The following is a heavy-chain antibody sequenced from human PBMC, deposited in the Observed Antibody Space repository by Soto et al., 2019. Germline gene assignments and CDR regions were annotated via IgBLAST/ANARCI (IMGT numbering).Heavy chain of an antibody. J-gene: IGHJ5*02. CDR1: RYIFTAYF. V-gene: IGHV1-2*02. CDR3: ASHDPGARFDP. Sequence: GSSVKVSCKAPRYIFTAYFMHWVRQAPGQGLEWMGWINPNNGATHYGLSFQGRVTMTRDTSISTAHMELSSLRSDDTAVYYCASHDPGARFDPWGQGTMVSV. CDR2: INPNNGAT. D-gene: IGHD1-1*01.